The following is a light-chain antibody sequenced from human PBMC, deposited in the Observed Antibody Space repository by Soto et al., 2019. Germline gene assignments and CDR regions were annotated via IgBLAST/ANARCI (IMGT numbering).Light chain of an antibody. CDR1: QSISSW. J-gene: IGKJ2*01. CDR2: DAS. Sequence: DIQMTQSPSTLSASVGDRVTITCRASQSISSWLAWYQQKPGKAPKLLIYDASSLESGVPSRFSGSGSGTEFTLTISSLQPDDFAPYYCQQYNSYPYPFGQETKLEIK. CDR3: QQYNSYPYP. V-gene: IGKV1-5*01.